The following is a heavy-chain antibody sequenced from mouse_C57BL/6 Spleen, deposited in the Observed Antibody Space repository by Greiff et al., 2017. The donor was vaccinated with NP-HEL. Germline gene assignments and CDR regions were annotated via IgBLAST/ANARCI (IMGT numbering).Heavy chain of an antibody. CDR1: GYTFTDYN. J-gene: IGHJ4*01. CDR3: ARGVYDYRYYAMDY. D-gene: IGHD2-4*01. V-gene: IGHV1-18*01. CDR2: INPNNGGT. Sequence: EVQLQQSGPELVKPGASVKIPCKASGYTFTDYNMDWVKQSHGKSLEWIGDINPNNGGTIYNQKFKGKATLTVDKSSSTAYMELRSLTSEDTAVYYCARGVYDYRYYAMDYWGQGTSVTVSS.